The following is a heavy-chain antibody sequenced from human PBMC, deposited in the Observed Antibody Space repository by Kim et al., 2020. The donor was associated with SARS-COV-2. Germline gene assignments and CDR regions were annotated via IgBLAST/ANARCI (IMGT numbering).Heavy chain of an antibody. J-gene: IGHJ5*02. CDR1: GGSISSGGYY. CDR3: ARGPVRIGYCSSTSCIRWFDP. D-gene: IGHD2-2*01. CDR2: IYYSGST. V-gene: IGHV4-31*03. Sequence: SETLSLTCTVSGGSISSGGYYWSWIRQHPGKGLEWIGYIYYSGSTYYNPSLKSRVTISVDTSKNQFSLKLSSVTAADTAVYYCARGPVRIGYCSSTSCIRWFDPWGQGTLVTVSS.